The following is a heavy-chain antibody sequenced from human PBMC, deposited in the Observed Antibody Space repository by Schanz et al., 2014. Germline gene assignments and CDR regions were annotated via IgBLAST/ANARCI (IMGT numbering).Heavy chain of an antibody. CDR3: ARAKRAELRFLEWLS. J-gene: IGHJ4*02. V-gene: IGHV3-33*01. Sequence: QVQLVESGGGVVQPGRSLRLSCAASGFTFNSYGMHWVRQAPGKGLEWVAFIWYDGSNKYYADSVKGRFTISRDNSKNMVYVQMNSLRAEDTAVYYCARAKRAELRFLEWLSRGQGTLVTVSS. D-gene: IGHD3-3*01. CDR2: IWYDGSNK. CDR1: GFTFNSYG.